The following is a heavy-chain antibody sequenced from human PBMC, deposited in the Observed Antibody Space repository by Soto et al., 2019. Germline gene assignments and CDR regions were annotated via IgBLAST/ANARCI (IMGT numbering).Heavy chain of an antibody. Sequence: VASVKVSCKASGGTFSSYAISWVRQAPGQGLEWMGGIIPIFGTANYAQKFQGRVTITADKSTSTAYMELSSLRSEDTAVYYCARGGSSWSTYGMDVWGQGTTVTVSS. V-gene: IGHV1-69*06. D-gene: IGHD6-13*01. CDR2: IIPIFGTA. CDR1: GGTFSSYA. CDR3: ARGGSSWSTYGMDV. J-gene: IGHJ6*02.